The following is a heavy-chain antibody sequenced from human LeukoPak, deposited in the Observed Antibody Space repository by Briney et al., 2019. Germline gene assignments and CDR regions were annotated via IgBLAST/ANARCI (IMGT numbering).Heavy chain of an antibody. CDR3: ARDMGVLSYFDY. J-gene: IGHJ4*02. Sequence: SETLSLTCTVSGVSISNGVYYWRWVRQHPGKGLEWIGYIYYSGRTYYNPSLKSQVTISVDTSKNQFSLKLSSVTAADTAVYYCARDMGVLSYFDYWGQGTLVTVSS. CDR2: IYYSGRT. V-gene: IGHV4-31*01. CDR1: GVSISNGVYY. D-gene: IGHD1-26*01.